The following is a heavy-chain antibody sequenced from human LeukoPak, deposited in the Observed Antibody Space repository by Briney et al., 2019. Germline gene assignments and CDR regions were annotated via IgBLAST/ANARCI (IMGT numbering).Heavy chain of an antibody. V-gene: IGHV1-18*01. D-gene: IGHD6-13*01. CDR3: ARDEAAADN. CDR2: ISAYNGNT. J-gene: IGHJ4*02. Sequence: GASVKVSCKASGYTFTSYGISWVRQAPGQGLEWMGWISAYNGNTNYAQKFQGRVTITADKSTSTAYMELSSLRSEDTAVYYCARDEAAADNWGQGTLVTVSS. CDR1: GYTFTSYG.